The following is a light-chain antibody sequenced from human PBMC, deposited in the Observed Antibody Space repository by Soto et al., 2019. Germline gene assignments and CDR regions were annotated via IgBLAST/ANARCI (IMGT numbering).Light chain of an antibody. V-gene: IGLV2-14*02. CDR2: EVT. CDR1: SSDVGTYDL. CDR3: NSYTNSSAVV. Sequence: QSALTQPASVSGSPGQSITISCTGTSSDVGTYDLVSWYQHHPGAAPKLLVYEVTNRPSGVSDRFSGSKSGNTASLTISGLQAEDEADYYCNSYTNSSAVVFGGGTKLTVL. J-gene: IGLJ2*01.